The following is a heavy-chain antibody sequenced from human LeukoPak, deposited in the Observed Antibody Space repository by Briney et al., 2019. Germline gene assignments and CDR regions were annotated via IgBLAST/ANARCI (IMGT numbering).Heavy chain of an antibody. D-gene: IGHD3-10*01. J-gene: IGHJ4*02. CDR2: ISGSGGST. CDR3: AKALSYGSGPYYFDY. CDR1: GFTFSSYA. Sequence: GGSLRLSCAASGFTFSSYAMSWVRQAPGKGLEWVSAISGSGGSTYYADSVKGRFTISRDNSKNTLYMQMNSLRAEDTAVYYCAKALSYGSGPYYFDYWGQGTLVTVSS. V-gene: IGHV3-23*01.